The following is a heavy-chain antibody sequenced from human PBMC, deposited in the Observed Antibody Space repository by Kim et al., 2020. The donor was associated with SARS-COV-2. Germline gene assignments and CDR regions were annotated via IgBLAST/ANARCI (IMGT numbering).Heavy chain of an antibody. J-gene: IGHJ6*02. D-gene: IGHD6-13*01. CDR2: INHSGST. Sequence: SETLSLTCAVYGGSFSGYYWSWIRQPPGKWLEWIGEINHSGSTNYNPSLKSRVTISVDTSKNQFSLKLSSVTAADTAVYYCARGVQAAAGRDRYSHYYYGMDVWGQGTTVTVSS. CDR3: ARGVQAAAGRDRYSHYYYGMDV. CDR1: GGSFSGYY. V-gene: IGHV4-34*01.